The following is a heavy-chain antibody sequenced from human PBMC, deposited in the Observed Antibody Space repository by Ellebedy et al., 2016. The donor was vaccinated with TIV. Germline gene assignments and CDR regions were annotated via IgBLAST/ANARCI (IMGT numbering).Heavy chain of an antibody. CDR2: ISGSSGDT. D-gene: IGHD4-23*01. Sequence: ASVKVSCKASGYSFTSYGISWVRQATGQGLEWMGWISGSSGDTKYAPKFQGRATMTTDTSTNTAYMELRSLTSDGTAVYFCARDQASVEEVPFHYWGQGTLVTVSS. J-gene: IGHJ4*02. CDR3: ARDQASVEEVPFHY. CDR1: GYSFTSYG. V-gene: IGHV1-18*04.